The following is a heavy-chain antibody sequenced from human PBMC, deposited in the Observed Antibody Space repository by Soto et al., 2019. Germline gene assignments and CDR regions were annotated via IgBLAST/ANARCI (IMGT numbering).Heavy chain of an antibody. CDR3: AGGLGDSGGLISY. D-gene: IGHD3-22*01. Sequence: QLQLQESGPGLVKPSETVSLTCTVSAGSISSSGHFWGWIRQPPGKGLEWIGTIYPSGSTYYNPSLTSRVGISVDMSKNQFSLKLSSVTAADTAVYYCAGGLGDSGGLISYWGQGTLFTVSS. J-gene: IGHJ4*02. V-gene: IGHV4-39*01. CDR1: AGSISSSGHF. CDR2: IYPSGST.